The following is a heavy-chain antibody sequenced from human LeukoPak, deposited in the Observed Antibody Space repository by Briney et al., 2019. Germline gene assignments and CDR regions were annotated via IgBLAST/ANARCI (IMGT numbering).Heavy chain of an antibody. V-gene: IGHV3-33*01. J-gene: IGHJ4*02. Sequence: GGSLRPSCAASGFTFSNHGMHWVRQAPGKGPEWVALIWYDGSNKYYGDSVKGRFTISRDNSKNTVYLQMNSLRAEDTGVYYCARDRLEAVTDDDYFDYWGQGTLVTFSS. CDR2: IWYDGSNK. CDR1: GFTFSNHG. CDR3: ARDRLEAVTDDDYFDY. D-gene: IGHD2-21*02.